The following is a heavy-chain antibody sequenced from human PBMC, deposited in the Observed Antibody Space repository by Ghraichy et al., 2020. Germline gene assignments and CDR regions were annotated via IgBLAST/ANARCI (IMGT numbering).Heavy chain of an antibody. J-gene: IGHJ4*02. CDR3: ARALDSSGYYTDY. V-gene: IGHV3-21*01. Sequence: SCAASGFTFSIYNMNWVRQAPGKGLEWVSSISSSSSYIYYADSVRGRFTISRDNAKNSLYLQMNSLRAEDTAVYFCARALDSSGYYTDYWGQGTLVIVSS. CDR2: ISSSSSYI. CDR1: GFTFSIYN. D-gene: IGHD3-22*01.